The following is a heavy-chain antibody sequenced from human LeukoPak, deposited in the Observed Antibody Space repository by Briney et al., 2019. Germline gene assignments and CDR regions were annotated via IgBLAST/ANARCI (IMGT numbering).Heavy chain of an antibody. Sequence: GESLKISCKGSGYSFSSYWIGWVRQMPGKGLEWMGLINAADSDTRYSPSFQGQVLISVDKSISTAYLQWGNLKATDTALYYCARLPCTGGSCSKTFDYWGQGTLVTVCS. J-gene: IGHJ4*02. D-gene: IGHD2-15*01. CDR3: ARLPCTGGSCSKTFDY. V-gene: IGHV5-51*01. CDR1: GYSFSSYW. CDR2: INAADSDT.